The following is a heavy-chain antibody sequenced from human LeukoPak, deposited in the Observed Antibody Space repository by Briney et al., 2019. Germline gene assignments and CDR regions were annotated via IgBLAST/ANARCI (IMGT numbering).Heavy chain of an antibody. J-gene: IGHJ5*02. D-gene: IGHD3-9*01. CDR1: VGSISSGSYY. CDR3: ARDYDVLTAYPPTQLFDP. Sequence: PSETLSLTCTVSVGSISSGSYYWSWIRQPAGKGLEWIGRIYTSGSTNYNPSLKSRVTMSVDTSKNQFSLKLNSVTAADTAVYYCARDYDVLTAYPPTQLFDPWGQGTLVTVSS. CDR2: IYTSGST. V-gene: IGHV4-61*02.